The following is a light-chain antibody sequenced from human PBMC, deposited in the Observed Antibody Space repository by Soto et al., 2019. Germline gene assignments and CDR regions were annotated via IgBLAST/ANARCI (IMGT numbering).Light chain of an antibody. CDR1: QSVSSSY. V-gene: IGKV3-20*01. Sequence: EIVLTQSPGTLSLSPGERATLSCRASQSVSSSYLAWYQQKPGQAPRLLIDGASSRATGIPDRFSGSGSGTDFTLTISSLELEDFAVYYCQQYGSSPPSGFGGGTKVEIK. CDR3: QQYGSSPPSG. J-gene: IGKJ4*01. CDR2: GAS.